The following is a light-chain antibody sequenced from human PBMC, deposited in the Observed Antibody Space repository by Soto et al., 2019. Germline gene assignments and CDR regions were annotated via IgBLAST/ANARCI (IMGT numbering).Light chain of an antibody. CDR3: QQLNTYPPFT. CDR2: AAS. Sequence: IQLTQSPSSLSASVGDRVTITCRASQGISSDLAWYQQKPGKAPKLLIYAASTLQSGVPSRFSGSGSGTDFTLTIISLQPEDFATYYCQQLNTYPPFTFGPGTKVDVK. J-gene: IGKJ3*01. CDR1: QGISSD. V-gene: IGKV1-9*01.